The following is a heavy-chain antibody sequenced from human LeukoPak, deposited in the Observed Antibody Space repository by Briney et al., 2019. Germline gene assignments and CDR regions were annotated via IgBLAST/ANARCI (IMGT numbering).Heavy chain of an antibody. D-gene: IGHD1-26*01. CDR3: ARGGAHGMDV. Sequence: PGGSLRLSCAASGFTFSDYYMTWIRQAPGRGLEWVSYISGVYDNIYYGDSVKGRFTISRDNAKNSVYLQMSSLRAGDTAVYYCARGGAHGMDVWGQGTTVTVSS. J-gene: IGHJ6*02. V-gene: IGHV3-11*01. CDR2: ISGVYDNI. CDR1: GFTFSDYY.